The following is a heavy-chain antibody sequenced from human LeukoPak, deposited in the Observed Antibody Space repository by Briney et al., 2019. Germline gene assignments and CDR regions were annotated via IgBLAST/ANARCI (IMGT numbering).Heavy chain of an antibody. CDR2: VNAGNGNT. V-gene: IGHV1-3*01. D-gene: IGHD2-2*01. J-gene: IGHJ4*02. CDR1: EYTFTSYA. Sequence: ASVKVSCKASEYTFTSYAMHWVRQAPGQRLEWMGWVNAGNGNTKHSQKFQGRVTITRDTSASTAYMELSSLRSEDTAVYYCARDGGYCSSTSCYSFDYWGQGTLVTVSS. CDR3: ARDGGYCSSTSCYSFDY.